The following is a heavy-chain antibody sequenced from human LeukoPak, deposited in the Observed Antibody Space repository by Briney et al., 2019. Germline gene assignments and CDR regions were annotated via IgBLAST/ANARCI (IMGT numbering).Heavy chain of an antibody. CDR2: IKQDGSAK. V-gene: IGHV3-7*04. CDR1: GFTFSSYS. J-gene: IGHJ4*02. CDR3: ARWGGGFDY. Sequence: PGGSLRLSCAASGFTFSSYSMNWVRQAPGKGLEWVANIKQDGSAKYYGDSVEGRFTISRDNAKNSLYLQMNSLRAEDTAVYYCARWGGGFDYWGQGTLVTVSS. D-gene: IGHD3-16*01.